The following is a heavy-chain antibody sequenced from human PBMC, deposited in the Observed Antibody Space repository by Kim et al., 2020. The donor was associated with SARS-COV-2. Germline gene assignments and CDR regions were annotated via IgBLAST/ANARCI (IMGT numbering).Heavy chain of an antibody. J-gene: IGHJ4*02. CDR1: GGSFSGYS. CDR3: ARLRGGSLFDF. V-gene: IGHV4-34*01. CDR2: ITHSGST. D-gene: IGHD1-26*01. Sequence: SETLSLTCAVYGGSFSGYSWSWIRQPPGKGLEYIGEITHSGSTNYNPSLKGRVTISVDTSKNQFSLRVTSVTAADTAVFYCARLRGGSLFDFWGQGTPVT.